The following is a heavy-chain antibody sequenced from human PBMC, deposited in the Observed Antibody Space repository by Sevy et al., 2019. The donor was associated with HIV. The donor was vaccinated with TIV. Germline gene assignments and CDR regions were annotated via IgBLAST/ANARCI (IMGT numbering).Heavy chain of an antibody. CDR3: AGENAWGRGYS. CDR1: GGSITSLY. D-gene: IGHD1-26*01. J-gene: IGHJ4*02. V-gene: IGHV4-59*08. Sequence: LSLTCTVSGGSITSLYWNWIRQPPGKGLEWIANIYYNGHINYNPSLKSRVTLSLDTSKNQLSLRLSSVTAADTAMYYCAGENAWGRGYSWGQGTLVTVSS. CDR2: IYYNGHI.